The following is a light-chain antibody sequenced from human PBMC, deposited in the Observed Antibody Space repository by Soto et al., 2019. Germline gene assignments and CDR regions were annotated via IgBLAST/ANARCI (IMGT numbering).Light chain of an antibody. J-gene: IGKJ4*01. CDR3: QQYNNWPLT. CDR1: QSVSSSY. CDR2: GAS. Sequence: EIVLTQSPGTLSLSPGERATLSCRASQSVSSSYLAWYQQKPGQDPRLLIYGASTRATGIPARFSGSGSGTEFTLTISSLESEDFAVYYCQQYNNWPLTFGGGTKVDIK. V-gene: IGKV3-15*01.